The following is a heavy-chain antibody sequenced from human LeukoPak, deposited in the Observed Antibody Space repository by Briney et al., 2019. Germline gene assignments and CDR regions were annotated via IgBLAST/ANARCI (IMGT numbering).Heavy chain of an antibody. Sequence: PSETLSLTCTVSGHSISSGYYWGWIRQPPGKRLEWIGSIYHSGSTYYNPSLKSRVTISVDTSKNQFSLKLSSVTAADTAVYYCARQGAWYSSGWYGNFDYWGQGTLVTVSS. CDR1: GHSISSGYY. D-gene: IGHD6-19*01. CDR3: ARQGAWYSSGWYGNFDY. V-gene: IGHV4-38-2*02. J-gene: IGHJ4*02. CDR2: IYHSGST.